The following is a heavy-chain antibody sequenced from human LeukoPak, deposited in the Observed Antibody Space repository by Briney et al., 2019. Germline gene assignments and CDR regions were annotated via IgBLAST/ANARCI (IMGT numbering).Heavy chain of an antibody. CDR1: GFTFSSYW. CDR2: IKQDGSEK. V-gene: IGHV3-7*01. D-gene: IGHD6-6*01. J-gene: IGHJ3*01. Sequence: GGSLRLSCAGSGFTFSSYWMSWVRQAPGKGLEWVANIKQDGSEKYYVDSVKGRFTISRDSAKNSLYLQMNTLRAEDTAGYYCTRSSAAAFDVWGQGTMVTVSS. CDR3: TRSSAAAFDV.